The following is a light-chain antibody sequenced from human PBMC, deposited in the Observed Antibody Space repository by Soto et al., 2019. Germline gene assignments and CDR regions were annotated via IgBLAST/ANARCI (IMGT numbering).Light chain of an antibody. CDR1: QSVSSSY. Sequence: EIVLTQSPGTLSFSPGERATLTCRASQSVSSSYLAWFQQKPGQAPRLLIYGASSRATGIPDRFSGSGSGTDFTLTISRLEPEDFGVYYCQQYGNAPFTFGPGTEVDIK. CDR2: GAS. CDR3: QQYGNAPFT. V-gene: IGKV3-20*01. J-gene: IGKJ3*01.